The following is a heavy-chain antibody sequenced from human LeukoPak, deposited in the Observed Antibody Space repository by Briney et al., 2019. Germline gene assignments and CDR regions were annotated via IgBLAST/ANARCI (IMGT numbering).Heavy chain of an antibody. CDR2: ISYDGSNE. V-gene: IGHV3-30*03. J-gene: IGHJ4*02. D-gene: IGHD3-22*01. Sequence: GGSLRLSCAASGFIFSTYGMHWVRQAPGKGLEWVAVISYDGSNEYYVDSVKGRFTISRDNAKNSLYLQMNSLRAEDTAVYYCARDLYRIVVVPHYFDYWGQGTLVTVSS. CDR1: GFIFSTYG. CDR3: ARDLYRIVVVPHYFDY.